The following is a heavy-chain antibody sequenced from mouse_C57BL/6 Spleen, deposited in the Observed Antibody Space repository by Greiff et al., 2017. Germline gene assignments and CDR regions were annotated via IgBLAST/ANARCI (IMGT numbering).Heavy chain of an antibody. Sequence: EVHLVESGGGLVKPGGSLKLSCAASGFTFSSYTMSWVRQTPEKRLEWVATISGGGGNTYYPDSVKGRFTISRDNAKNTLYLQMSSLRSEDTALYYCARREYYYAMDYWGQGTSVTVSS. J-gene: IGHJ4*01. CDR1: GFTFSSYT. V-gene: IGHV5-9*01. CDR3: ARREYYYAMDY. CDR2: ISGGGGNT.